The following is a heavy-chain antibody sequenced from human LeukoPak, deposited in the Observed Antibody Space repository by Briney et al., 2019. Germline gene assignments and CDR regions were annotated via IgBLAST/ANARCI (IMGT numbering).Heavy chain of an antibody. J-gene: IGHJ4*02. CDR3: ARRPGN. CDR1: GFAVGSNY. CDR2: IYSGGAI. Sequence: GGSLRLSCVASGFAVGSNYMSWVRQAPGKGLEWVSLIYSGGAIRYADSVKGRFTISRDSSKNTLFLQMNDLTVGDTARYYCARRPGNWGQGILVTVSS. V-gene: IGHV3-53*01. D-gene: IGHD1-14*01.